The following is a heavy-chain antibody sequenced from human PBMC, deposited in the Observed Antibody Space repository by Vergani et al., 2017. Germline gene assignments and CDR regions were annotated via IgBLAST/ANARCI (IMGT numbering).Heavy chain of an antibody. CDR2: ISSSSSTI. CDR3: ARDRTVTTDGGFYYYGMDV. D-gene: IGHD4-11*01. Sequence: VQLVESGGGVVQPGRSLRLSCAASGFTFSSYAMHWVRQAPGKGLEWVSYISSSSSTIYYADSVKGRFTISSDNAKNSLYLQMNSLRAEDTAVYYCARDRTVTTDGGFYYYGMDVWGQGTTVTVSS. CDR1: GFTFSSYA. V-gene: IGHV3-48*01. J-gene: IGHJ6*02.